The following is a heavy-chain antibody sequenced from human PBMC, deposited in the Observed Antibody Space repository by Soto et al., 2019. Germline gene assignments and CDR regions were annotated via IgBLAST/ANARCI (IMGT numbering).Heavy chain of an antibody. CDR1: GFTFSSYS. V-gene: IGHV3-21*01. CDR3: ARDPEITIASYFDY. CDR2: ISSSSSYI. J-gene: IGHJ4*02. Sequence: GGSLRLSCAASGFTFSSYSMNWVRQAPGKGLEWVSSISSSSSYIYYADSVKGRFTISRDNAKNSLYLQMNSLRAEDTAVYYCARDPEITIASYFDYWGQGTLVTVSS. D-gene: IGHD3-3*01.